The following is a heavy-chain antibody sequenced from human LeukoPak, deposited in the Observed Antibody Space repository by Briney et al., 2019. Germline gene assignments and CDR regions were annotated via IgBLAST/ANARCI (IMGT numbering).Heavy chain of an antibody. D-gene: IGHD6-13*01. V-gene: IGHV4-30-2*01. CDR1: GGSISSGGYS. Sequence: PSETLSLTCAVSGGSISSGGYSWSWIRQPPGKGLEWIGYIYHSGSTYYNPSLKSRVTISVDRSKNQFSLKLSSVTAADTAVYYCARHDKSSSWYAAYFQHWGQGTLVTVSS. J-gene: IGHJ1*01. CDR2: IYHSGST. CDR3: ARHDKSSSWYAAYFQH.